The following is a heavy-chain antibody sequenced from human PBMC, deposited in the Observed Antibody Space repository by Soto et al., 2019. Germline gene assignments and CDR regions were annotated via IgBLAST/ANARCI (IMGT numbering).Heavy chain of an antibody. J-gene: IGHJ6*02. D-gene: IGHD3-10*01. Sequence: ASVKVSCKASGGTFSSYAISWVRQAPGQGLEWMGGIIPIFGTANYAQKFQGRVTITADESTSTAYMELSSLRSEDTAVYYCARARVYYYGSGSYYKEPYYYGMDVWGQGTTVTVSS. V-gene: IGHV1-69*13. CDR1: GGTFSSYA. CDR3: ARARVYYYGSGSYYKEPYYYGMDV. CDR2: IIPIFGTA.